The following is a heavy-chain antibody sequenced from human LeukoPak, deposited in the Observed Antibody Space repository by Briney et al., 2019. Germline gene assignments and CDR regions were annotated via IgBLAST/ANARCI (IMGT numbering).Heavy chain of an antibody. D-gene: IGHD3-3*01. CDR2: INPNSGNT. CDR1: GYTFTGYY. Sequence: ASVKVSCKASGYTFTGYYMHWVRQAPGQGLEWMGWINPNSGNTGYAQKFQGRVTITRNTSISTAYMELSSLRSEDTAVYYCARASLIFGVDRYYYYMDVWGKGTTVTVSS. J-gene: IGHJ6*03. V-gene: IGHV1-8*03. CDR3: ARASLIFGVDRYYYYMDV.